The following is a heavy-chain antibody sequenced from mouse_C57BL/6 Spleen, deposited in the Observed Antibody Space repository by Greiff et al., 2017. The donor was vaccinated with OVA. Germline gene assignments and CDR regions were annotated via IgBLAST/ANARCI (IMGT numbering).Heavy chain of an antibody. D-gene: IGHD3-2*02. CDR2: IYPGDGDT. CDR1: GYAFSSSW. CDR3: ATLDSSDY. V-gene: IGHV1-82*01. Sequence: QVQLKESGPELVKPGASVKISCKASGYAFSSSWMNWVKQRPGKGLEWIGRIYPGDGDTNYNGKFKGKATLTANKSSSTAYMQLSSLTSEDSAVYFCATLDSSDYWGQGTTLTVSS. J-gene: IGHJ2*01.